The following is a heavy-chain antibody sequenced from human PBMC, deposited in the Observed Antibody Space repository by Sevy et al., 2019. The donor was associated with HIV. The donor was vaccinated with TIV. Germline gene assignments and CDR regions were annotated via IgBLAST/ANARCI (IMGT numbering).Heavy chain of an antibody. CDR3: ARGVGGKNWFDP. V-gene: IGHV1-18*04. J-gene: IGHJ5*02. CDR2: ISAYNGNT. Sequence: ASVKVSCKASGYTFTSFGITWVRQAPGQGLEWMGWISAYNGNTNYAQKVQGRVTMTTDTSTSTAYMELRSLRSDDTAIYYCARGVGGKNWFDPWGHGTLVTVSS. CDR1: GYTFTSFG. D-gene: IGHD3-16*01.